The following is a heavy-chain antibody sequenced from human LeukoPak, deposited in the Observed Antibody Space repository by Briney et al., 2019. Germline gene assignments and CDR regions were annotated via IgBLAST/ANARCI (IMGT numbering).Heavy chain of an antibody. CDR3: AKSNTYYYDSSGYLGSR. D-gene: IGHD3-22*01. Sequence: HPGGSLRLSCAASGFTFSSYGMHWVRQAPGKGLEWVAVISYDGSNKYYADSVKGRFTISRDNSKNTLYLQMNSLRAEDTALYYCAKSNTYYYDSSGYLGSRWGQGTLATVSS. J-gene: IGHJ4*02. CDR1: GFTFSSYG. V-gene: IGHV3-30*18. CDR2: ISYDGSNK.